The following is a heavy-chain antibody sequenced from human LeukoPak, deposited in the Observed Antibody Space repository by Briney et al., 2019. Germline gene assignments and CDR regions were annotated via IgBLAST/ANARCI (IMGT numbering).Heavy chain of an antibody. Sequence: SQTLSLTCTVSGVSISSGGYYWSWIRQHPGKGLEWIGYIYYSGSTYYNLSLKSRVTISVDTSKNQFSLKLSSVTAADTAVYYCARGPVLRFLEWLGPYDYWGQGTLVTVSS. CDR2: IYYSGST. V-gene: IGHV4-31*03. CDR3: ARGPVLRFLEWLGPYDY. D-gene: IGHD3-3*01. J-gene: IGHJ4*02. CDR1: GVSISSGGYY.